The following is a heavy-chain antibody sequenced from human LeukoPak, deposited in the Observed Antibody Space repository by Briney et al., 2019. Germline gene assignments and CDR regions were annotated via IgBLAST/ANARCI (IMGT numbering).Heavy chain of an antibody. CDR1: GGSISSGGYY. D-gene: IGHD3-3*01. Sequence: SETLSLTCTVSGGSISSGGYYWGWIRQPPGKGLEWIGSIYYSGSTYYNPSLKSRVTISVDTSKNQFSLKLSSVTAADTAVYYCARPLYDFWSGYYDAFDIWGQGTMVTVSS. V-gene: IGHV4-39*07. J-gene: IGHJ3*02. CDR3: ARPLYDFWSGYYDAFDI. CDR2: IYYSGST.